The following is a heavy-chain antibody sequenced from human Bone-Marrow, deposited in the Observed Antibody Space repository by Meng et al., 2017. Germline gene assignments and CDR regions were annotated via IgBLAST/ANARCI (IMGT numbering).Heavy chain of an antibody. Sequence: GESLKISCAASGFTFSSYSMNWVRQAPGKGLEWVSSISSSSYIYYADSVKGRFTISRDNAKNSLYLQMNSLRAEDTAVYYCARDKYDYVWGSFHGMDVWGQGTTVTVSS. D-gene: IGHD3-16*01. CDR1: GFTFSSYS. J-gene: IGHJ6*02. CDR3: ARDKYDYVWGSFHGMDV. V-gene: IGHV3-21*01. CDR2: ISSSSYI.